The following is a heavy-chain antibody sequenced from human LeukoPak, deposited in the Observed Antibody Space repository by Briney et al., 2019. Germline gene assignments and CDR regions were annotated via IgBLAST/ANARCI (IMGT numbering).Heavy chain of an antibody. CDR1: GYTFTGYY. CDR2: INPNSGGT. Sequence: ASVTVSCKASGYTFTGYYMHWVRQAPGQGLEWMGWINPNSGGTNYAQKFQGRVTMTRDTSITTAYMELGRLRSHDTAVYYCARGHSYGLSLAYWGQGTLVTVSS. CDR3: ARGHSYGLSLAY. D-gene: IGHD5-18*01. J-gene: IGHJ4*02. V-gene: IGHV1-2*02.